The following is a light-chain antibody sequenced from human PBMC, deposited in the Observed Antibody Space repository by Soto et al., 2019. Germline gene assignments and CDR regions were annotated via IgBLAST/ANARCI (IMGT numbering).Light chain of an antibody. CDR1: SSNIGAGFD. V-gene: IGLV1-40*01. Sequence: QSVLAQPPSVSGALGQRITISCIGNSSNIGAGFDVHWNQHLPGTAPKLLIHGNTNRHSGVPDRFSASKSDTSASLAITELQAEDEAHYYCQSYDTRLNGRAVFGGGTQLTVL. CDR2: GNT. J-gene: IGLJ3*02. CDR3: QSYDTRLNGRAV.